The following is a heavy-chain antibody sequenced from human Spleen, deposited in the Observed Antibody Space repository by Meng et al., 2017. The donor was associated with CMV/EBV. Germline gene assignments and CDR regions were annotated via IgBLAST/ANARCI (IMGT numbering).Heavy chain of an antibody. D-gene: IGHD2-8*01. Sequence: GESLKISCAASGFTFSSYAMSWVRQAPGKGLEWVSAISGSGGATYYTDPIKGRFTISRDNSKNTLYLQMNSLRVEDTAIYYCAKATPNWFDPWGQGALVTVS. J-gene: IGHJ5*01. CDR1: GFTFSSYA. V-gene: IGHV3-23*01. CDR2: ISGSGGAT. CDR3: AKATPNWFDP.